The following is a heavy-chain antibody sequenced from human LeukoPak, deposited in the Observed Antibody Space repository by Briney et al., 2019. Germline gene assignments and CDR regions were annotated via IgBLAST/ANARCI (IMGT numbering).Heavy chain of an antibody. CDR1: GFTFSSYA. CDR2: ISGSGGGT. V-gene: IGHV3-23*01. Sequence: GGSLRLSCAASGFTFSSYAMSWVRQPPGKGLEWVSTISGSGGGTYYADSVKGRFTISRDNSKNTLYLQMNSLRPEDTAVYYCAGYFCSGGSCYRYFDYWGQGTLVAVSS. J-gene: IGHJ4*02. D-gene: IGHD2-15*01. CDR3: AGYFCSGGSCYRYFDY.